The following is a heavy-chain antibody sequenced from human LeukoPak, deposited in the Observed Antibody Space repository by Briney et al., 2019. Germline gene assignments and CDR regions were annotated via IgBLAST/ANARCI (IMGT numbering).Heavy chain of an antibody. V-gene: IGHV3-15*01. CDR2: TKGKTAAGAP. D-gene: IGHD3-3*01. CDR1: GFTFTSAW. Sequence: GGSLRLSCAASGFTFTSAWMSWVRQAPGKGLEWVGRTKGKTAAGAPDYVASVKGRFTISRDDSKNTLFLQMNSLKTEDTAVYYCITGDYDFWSGFCSPNHYFDYWGQGTLVTVSS. CDR3: ITGDYDFWSGFCSPNHYFDY. J-gene: IGHJ4*02.